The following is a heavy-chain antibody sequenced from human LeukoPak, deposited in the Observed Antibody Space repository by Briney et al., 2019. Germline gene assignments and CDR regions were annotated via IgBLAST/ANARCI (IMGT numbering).Heavy chain of an antibody. CDR1: GYTFTGYY. D-gene: IGHD3-22*01. CDR3: ARAAGGDSSGYYLFDY. Sequence: ASVKVSCKASGYTFTGYYMHWVRQAPGQGLEWMGWINPNSGGTNYAQKFQGRVTMTRDTSISTAYMELSRLRSDDTAVYYCARAAGGDSSGYYLFDYWGQGTLVTVSS. V-gene: IGHV1-2*02. J-gene: IGHJ4*02. CDR2: INPNSGGT.